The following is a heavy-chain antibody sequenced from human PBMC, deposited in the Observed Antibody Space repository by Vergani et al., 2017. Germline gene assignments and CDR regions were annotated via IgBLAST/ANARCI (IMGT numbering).Heavy chain of an antibody. D-gene: IGHD2-2*02. V-gene: IGHV4-38-2*01. Sequence: QVQLQESGPGLVAPSETLSLTCAVSGYSIRNGYYWGWIRQPPGKGLEWIGSIYHSGSTHYNPSLKSRVTISVDTSKNDFSLKVTSVTAADTAVYYCATIGYRRWGYYFDYWGQGILVTVSS. CDR3: ATIGYRRWGYYFDY. CDR1: GYSIRNGYY. J-gene: IGHJ4*02. CDR2: IYHSGST.